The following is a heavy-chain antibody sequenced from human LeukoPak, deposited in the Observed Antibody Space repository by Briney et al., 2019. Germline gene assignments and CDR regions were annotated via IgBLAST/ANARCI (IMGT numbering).Heavy chain of an antibody. CDR1: GYTFTGYY. V-gene: IGHV1-2*04. J-gene: IGHJ4*02. D-gene: IGHD3-16*02. Sequence: ASVKVSCKASGYTFTGYYMHWVRQAPGQGLEWMGWINPNSGGTNYAQKFQGWVTMTRDTSISTAYMELSRLRSDDTAVYYCARGPMITFGGVIVPHFDYWGQGTPVTVSS. CDR3: ARGPMITFGGVIVPHFDY. CDR2: INPNSGGT.